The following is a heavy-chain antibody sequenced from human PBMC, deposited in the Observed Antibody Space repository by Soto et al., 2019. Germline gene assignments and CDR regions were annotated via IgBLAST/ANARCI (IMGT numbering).Heavy chain of an antibody. V-gene: IGHV1-18*01. CDR2: ISAYNGNT. J-gene: IGHJ5*02. D-gene: IGHD4-17*01. CDR3: ARDSHYGGTPTNWFDP. CDR1: GYTFTSYG. Sequence: QVQLAQSGAEVKKPGASVKVSCKASGYTFTSYGISWVRQAPGQGLEWMGWISAYNGNTNYAQKLQGRVTMTTDTSTSTAYMELRSLRSDDTAVYYCARDSHYGGTPTNWFDPWGQGTLVTVSS.